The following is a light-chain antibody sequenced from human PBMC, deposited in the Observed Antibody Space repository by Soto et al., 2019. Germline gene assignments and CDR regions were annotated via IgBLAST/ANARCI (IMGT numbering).Light chain of an antibody. V-gene: IGKV3-20*01. CDR3: QHYGSSPYT. CDR1: QSVSSSS. CDR2: GAS. J-gene: IGKJ2*01. Sequence: EIVLTQSPGTLSLSPGERATLSCRASQSVSSSSLAWYQQKPGQAPRLLIYGASSRATGIPDRFSGSGSGTDFTLTISRLEPEEFAVFYCQHYGSSPYTFGQGTKLEIK.